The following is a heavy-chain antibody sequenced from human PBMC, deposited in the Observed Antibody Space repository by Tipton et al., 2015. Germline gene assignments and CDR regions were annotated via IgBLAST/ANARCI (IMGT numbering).Heavy chain of an antibody. D-gene: IGHD3-10*01. V-gene: IGHV4-61*01. CDR3: ARSDVERNTVFVFEI. CDR2: ISFSDTT. CDR1: GGSVSSGSYY. J-gene: IGHJ3*02. Sequence: TLSLTCTVSGGSVSSGSYYWSWIRQPPGKGLEWIGYISFSDTTHYNPSLKSRVTISVDTSNKQISLNLSSVTAADTAVYYCARSDVERNTVFVFEIWGPGTMVTVSS.